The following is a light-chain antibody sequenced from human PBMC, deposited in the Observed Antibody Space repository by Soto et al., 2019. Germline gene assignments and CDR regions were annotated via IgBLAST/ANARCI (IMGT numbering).Light chain of an antibody. V-gene: IGKV1-27*01. CDR2: AAS. CDR1: QGISSY. J-gene: IGKJ4*01. CDR3: QQYNSYSPLT. Sequence: DIQLTQSPSFLSASVGDRVTITCRSSQGISSYLAWYQQKPGKVPRLLIYAASTLQSGVPSRFSGSGSGTDFTLTISSLQPDDFATYYCQQYNSYSPLTFGGGTKVDIK.